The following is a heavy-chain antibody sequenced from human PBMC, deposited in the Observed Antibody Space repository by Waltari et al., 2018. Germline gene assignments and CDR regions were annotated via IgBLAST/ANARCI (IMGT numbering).Heavy chain of an antibody. Sequence: EVQLVESGGGLVQPGGSLRLSCAASGFTFSSYDMHWVRQATGKGLEWVSAIGTAGDTYYPGSVKGRFTISRENAKNSLYLQMNSLRAGDTAVYYCARGSPIEDYYYYMDVWGKGTTVTISS. J-gene: IGHJ6*03. V-gene: IGHV3-13*01. CDR2: IGTAGDT. CDR3: ARGSPIEDYYYYMDV. CDR1: GFTFSSYD. D-gene: IGHD1-26*01.